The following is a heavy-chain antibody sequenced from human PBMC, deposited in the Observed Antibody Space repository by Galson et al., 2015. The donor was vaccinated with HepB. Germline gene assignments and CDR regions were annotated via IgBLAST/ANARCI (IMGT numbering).Heavy chain of an antibody. CDR1: GGSISSYY. Sequence: SETLSLTCTVSGGSISSYYWSWIRQPPGKGPEWIGYIYYSGSTNYNPSLKSRVTISVDTSKNQFSLKLSSVTAADTAVYYCARHVGGFWQGDYYYYGMDVWGQGTTVTVSS. D-gene: IGHD3-10*01. CDR2: IYYSGST. V-gene: IGHV4-59*08. J-gene: IGHJ6*02. CDR3: ARHVGGFWQGDYYYYGMDV.